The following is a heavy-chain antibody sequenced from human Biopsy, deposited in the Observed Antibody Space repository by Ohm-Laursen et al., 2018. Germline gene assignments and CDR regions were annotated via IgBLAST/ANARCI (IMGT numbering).Heavy chain of an antibody. CDR2: ISYTGGI. J-gene: IGHJ4*02. Sequence: SDTPSLTCAVSGGSISGYHWSWIRKSPGKGLEWLAYISYTGGITSNPSLNGRATMSLDTSKNQFSLRLIYVTAADTAVYYCTRMPHFDYWGQGILVTVPS. CDR1: GGSISGYH. V-gene: IGHV4-59*07. CDR3: TRMPHFDY. D-gene: IGHD2-2*01.